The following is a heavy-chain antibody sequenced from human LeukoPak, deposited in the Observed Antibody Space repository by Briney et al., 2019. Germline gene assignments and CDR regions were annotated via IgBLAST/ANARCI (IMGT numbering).Heavy chain of an antibody. V-gene: IGHV3-48*04. Sequence: PGGSLRLSCAASGFTFSSYSMNWVRQAPGKGLEWVSYISSSSSTIYYADSVKGRFTISRDNAKNSLYPQMNSLRAEDTAVYYCARARPNYDSSGYRFDPWGQGTLVTVSS. CDR2: ISSSSSTI. D-gene: IGHD3-22*01. J-gene: IGHJ5*02. CDR3: ARARPNYDSSGYRFDP. CDR1: GFTFSSYS.